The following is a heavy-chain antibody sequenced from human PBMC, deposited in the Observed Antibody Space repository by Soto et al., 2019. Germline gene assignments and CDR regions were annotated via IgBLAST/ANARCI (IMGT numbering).Heavy chain of an antibody. V-gene: IGHV3-23*01. Sequence: GGSLRLSCAASGLTFSSYAMSWVRQAPGKRQEWVSAVSGSGTSTYYADSVKGRFTISRDNSKNTLYLQMNSLRAEDTAVYYCAKHGGDSSGSLYHYIDVWGKGTTVTVSS. J-gene: IGHJ6*03. CDR3: AKHGGDSSGSLYHYIDV. D-gene: IGHD2-15*01. CDR2: VSGSGTST. CDR1: GLTFSSYA.